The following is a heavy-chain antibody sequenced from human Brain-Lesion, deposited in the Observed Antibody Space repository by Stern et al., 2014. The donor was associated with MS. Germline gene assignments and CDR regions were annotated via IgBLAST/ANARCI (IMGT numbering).Heavy chain of an antibody. CDR1: GFIVSGNY. Sequence: EVQLVESGGALVQPGGSLRLTCAASGFIVSGNYMSWVRQAPGKGLEWVSVIYSGGDTKYGDSVKGRFIISRDTSKNELYLQMNSLRPEDTAVYYCARNGGWYGSGYFDNWGLGTLVTVSS. CDR3: ARNGGWYGSGYFDN. CDR2: IYSGGDT. J-gene: IGHJ4*01. V-gene: IGHV3-66*02. D-gene: IGHD6-19*01.